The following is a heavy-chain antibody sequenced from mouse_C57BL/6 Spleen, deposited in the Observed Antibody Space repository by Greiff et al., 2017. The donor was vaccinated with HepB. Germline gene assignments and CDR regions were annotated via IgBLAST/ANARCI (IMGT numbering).Heavy chain of an antibody. CDR2: ISSGGDYI. J-gene: IGHJ4*01. V-gene: IGHV5-9-1*02. CDR1: GFTFSSYA. D-gene: IGHD3-2*02. CDR3: TRVASSGILYYAMDY. Sequence: EVKLQESGEGLVKPGGSLKLSCAASGFTFSSYAMSWVRQTPEKRLEWVAYISSGGDYIYYADTVKGRFTISRDNARNTLYLQMSSLKSEDTAMYYSTRVASSGILYYAMDYWGQGTSVTVSS.